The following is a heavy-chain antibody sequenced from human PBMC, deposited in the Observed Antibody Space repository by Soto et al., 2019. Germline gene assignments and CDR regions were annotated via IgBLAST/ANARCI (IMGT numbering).Heavy chain of an antibody. CDR2: VYHNGLT. CDR3: ARDAGVSGETDRFEY. Sequence: QVQLHESGPRLVKPSGTLSLTCAVSGDSIGSNVWWRGVRQPPGKGLEWIGEVYHNGLTDYNPSLKGRVTMSADTSQNKSYLNVSSVTAADTAMYYCARDAGVSGETDRFEYWGQGTLVTVSS. V-gene: IGHV4-4*02. CDR1: GDSIGSNVW. J-gene: IGHJ4*02. D-gene: IGHD3-3*01.